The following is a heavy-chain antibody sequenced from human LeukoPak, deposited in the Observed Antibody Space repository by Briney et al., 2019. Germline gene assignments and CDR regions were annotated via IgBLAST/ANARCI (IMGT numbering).Heavy chain of an antibody. D-gene: IGHD3-16*01. Sequence: ASVKVSCKASGGTFTSYGISWVRQAPGQWLEWMGWISTYNGDTNYAQKLQGRVTMTTDTSTNTAYMELRSLRSDDTAVYYCAREGLGELTLDYWGQGTLVTVSS. J-gene: IGHJ4*02. V-gene: IGHV1-18*01. CDR1: GGTFTSYG. CDR2: ISTYNGDT. CDR3: AREGLGELTLDY.